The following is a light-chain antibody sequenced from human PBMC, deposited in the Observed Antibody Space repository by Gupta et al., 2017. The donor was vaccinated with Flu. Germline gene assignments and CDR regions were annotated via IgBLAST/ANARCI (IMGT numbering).Light chain of an antibody. Sequence: QTVVTQEPSFSVSPGETVTLTCGLTSGSVSTTHSPTWYQQTPGQAPRPLIYSTNTRSSGVPHRFSGSILGNKAALTITGAQADEESDYYCALYMGSGVSLFGGGTKLTVL. CDR2: STN. CDR1: SGSVSTTHS. V-gene: IGLV8-61*01. J-gene: IGLJ3*02. CDR3: ALYMGSGVSL.